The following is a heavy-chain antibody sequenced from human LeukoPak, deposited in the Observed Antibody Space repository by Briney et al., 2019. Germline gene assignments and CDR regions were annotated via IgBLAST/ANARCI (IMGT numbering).Heavy chain of an antibody. CDR1: GYTFTSYG. D-gene: IGHD1-26*01. CDR3: ARDPPHRIVGATRFDY. J-gene: IGHJ4*02. CDR2: ISAYNGNT. Sequence: GASVKVSCKASGYTFTSYGIGWVRQAPGQGLEWMGWISAYNGNTNYAQKLQGRVTMTTDTSTSTAYMELRSLRSDDTAVYYCARDPPHRIVGATRFDYWGQGTLVTVSS. V-gene: IGHV1-18*01.